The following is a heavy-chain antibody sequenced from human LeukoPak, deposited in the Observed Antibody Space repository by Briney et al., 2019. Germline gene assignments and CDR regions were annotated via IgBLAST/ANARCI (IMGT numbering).Heavy chain of an antibody. CDR2: MSTGSSTI. J-gene: IGHJ4*02. D-gene: IGHD1-26*01. V-gene: IGHV3-48*01. Sequence: GGSLRLSCAASGFTFGSYSMNWVRQAPGKGLEWVSYMSTGSSTIYYAGSVKGRFTISRDNAKNSLFLQMNSLRAEDTAVYYFARSRGSSGSYPFDYWGQGTLVTVSS. CDR1: GFTFGSYS. CDR3: ARSRGSSGSYPFDY.